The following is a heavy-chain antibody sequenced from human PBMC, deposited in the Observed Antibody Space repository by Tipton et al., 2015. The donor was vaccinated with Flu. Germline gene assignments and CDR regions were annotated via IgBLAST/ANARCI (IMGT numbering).Heavy chain of an antibody. J-gene: IGHJ6*03. CDR2: IYYSGST. CDR1: GGSISSSSYY. Sequence: TLSLTCTVSGGSISSSSYYWGWIRQPPGKGLEWIGSIYYSGSTNYNPSLKSRVTISVDTSKNQFSLKLSSVTAADTAVYYCARTSGSYLLYYYYMDVWGKGTTVTVSS. D-gene: IGHD1-26*01. CDR3: ARTSGSYLLYYYYMDV. V-gene: IGHV4-39*07.